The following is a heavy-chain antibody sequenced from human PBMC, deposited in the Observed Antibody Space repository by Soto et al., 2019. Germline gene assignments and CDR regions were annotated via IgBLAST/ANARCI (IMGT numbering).Heavy chain of an antibody. Sequence: GGSLRLSCAASGFTFSSYGMHWVRQAPGKGLEWVAVISYDGSNKYYADSLKGRFTISRDNSKNTLYLQMNSLRAEDTAVYYCAKGHPVGASTPDYWGQGTLVTVSS. CDR3: AKGHPVGASTPDY. CDR2: ISYDGSNK. CDR1: GFTFSSYG. V-gene: IGHV3-30*18. D-gene: IGHD1-26*01. J-gene: IGHJ4*02.